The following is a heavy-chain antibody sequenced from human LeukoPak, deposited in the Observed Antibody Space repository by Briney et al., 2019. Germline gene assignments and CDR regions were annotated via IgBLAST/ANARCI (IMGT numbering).Heavy chain of an antibody. D-gene: IGHD6-6*01. Sequence: SVKVSCKASGYTFTTYAMHWVRQAPGQRLEWMGWIIPIFGTANYAQKFQGRVTITADESTSTAYMELSSLRSEDTAVYYCARASLLARPRFDYWGQGTLVTVSS. V-gene: IGHV1-69*13. CDR2: IIPIFGTA. CDR3: ARASLLARPRFDY. CDR1: GYTFTTYA. J-gene: IGHJ4*02.